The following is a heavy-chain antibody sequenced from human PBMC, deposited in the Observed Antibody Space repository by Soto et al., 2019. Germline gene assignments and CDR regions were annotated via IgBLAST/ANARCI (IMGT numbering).Heavy chain of an antibody. V-gene: IGHV1-69*02. CDR1: GDTFSFYT. Sequence: QVQLVQSGAEVKKPGSSERLSCTASGDTFSFYTISWVRQAPGQGPEWMGRIIPMVGMADYPQKFQGRVTISADKSTSTAYMVLSSLRSDDTAVYFCATNYGSGSTHFDYWGQGTLVTVSS. J-gene: IGHJ4*02. CDR3: ATNYGSGSTHFDY. CDR2: IIPMVGMA. D-gene: IGHD3-10*01.